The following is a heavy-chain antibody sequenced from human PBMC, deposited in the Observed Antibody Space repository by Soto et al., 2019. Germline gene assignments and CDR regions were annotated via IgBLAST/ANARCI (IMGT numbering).Heavy chain of an antibody. V-gene: IGHV3-74*01. CDR1: GFISSSYW. CDR3: ARGVNGYYYVDY. J-gene: IGHJ4*02. Sequence: EVQLVESGGNVHQPGGSLRLSCAASGFISSSYWMHWVRQAPGKGLVWVSRINRDGSRTDYADSVKGRFAVSRDNAKNTVLLQMNSLRADDTAVYYCARGVNGYYYVDYWGQGTLVTVSS. CDR2: INRDGSRT. D-gene: IGHD2-8*01.